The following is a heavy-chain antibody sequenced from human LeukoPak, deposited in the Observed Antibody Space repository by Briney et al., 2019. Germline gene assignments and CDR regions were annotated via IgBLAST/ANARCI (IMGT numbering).Heavy chain of an antibody. CDR3: ARDSYSYGYSDAFDI. J-gene: IGHJ3*02. Sequence: GGSLRLSCAASGFTFSSYSMNWVRQAPGKGLEWVSSISSSSSYIYYADSVKGRFTISRDNAKNSLYLQMNSLRAEDTALYYCARDSYSYGYSDAFDIWGQGAMVTVSS. CDR2: ISSSSSYI. V-gene: IGHV3-21*04. D-gene: IGHD5-18*01. CDR1: GFTFSSYS.